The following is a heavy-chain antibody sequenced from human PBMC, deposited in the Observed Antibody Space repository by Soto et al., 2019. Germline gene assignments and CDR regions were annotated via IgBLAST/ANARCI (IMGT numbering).Heavy chain of an antibody. CDR3: ARDKLDGYCSSTSCRSNYVWGSYRYTGLDY. Sequence: QVQLVQSGAEVKKPGASVKVSCKASGYTFTSYGISWVRQAPGQGLEWMGWISAYNGNTNYAQKLQGRVTMTTDTSTSTAYMELRSLRSDDTAVYYCARDKLDGYCSSTSCRSNYVWGSYRYTGLDYWSQGTLVTVSS. CDR2: ISAYNGNT. CDR1: GYTFTSYG. V-gene: IGHV1-18*01. D-gene: IGHD3-16*02. J-gene: IGHJ4*02.